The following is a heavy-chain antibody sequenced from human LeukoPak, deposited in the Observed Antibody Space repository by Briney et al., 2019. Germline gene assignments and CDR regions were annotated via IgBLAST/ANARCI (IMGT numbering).Heavy chain of an antibody. CDR3: AVNFGY. Sequence: PSETLSLTCAGYGGSFSGRWWSWIRQPPGKGLEWIGEISPSGSPNYSPSLKNRVSFSLDTSKNQNSLMLNSVTATDTAVYYCAVNFGYLGQGTLVTVSS. CDR1: GGSFSGRW. V-gene: IGHV4-34*01. CDR2: ISPSGSP. J-gene: IGHJ4*02.